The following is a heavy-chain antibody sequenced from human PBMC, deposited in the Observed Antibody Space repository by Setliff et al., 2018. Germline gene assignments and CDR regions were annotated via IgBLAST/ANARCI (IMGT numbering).Heavy chain of an antibody. CDR1: GYTFSSYA. V-gene: IGHV1-18*01. CDR2: ISVYSGNT. J-gene: IGHJ4*02. Sequence: GASVKVSCKASGYTFSSYAISWVRQAPGQGLEWLGWISVYSGNTDYAQNFQGRVTMTADTSTSTAYMELRSLRSDDTAVYYCARVPRLEWLLPTFDSWGQGTLVTVSS. D-gene: IGHD3-3*01. CDR3: ARVPRLEWLLPTFDS.